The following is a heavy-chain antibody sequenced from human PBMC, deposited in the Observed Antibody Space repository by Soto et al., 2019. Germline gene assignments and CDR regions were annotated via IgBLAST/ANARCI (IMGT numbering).Heavy chain of an antibody. V-gene: IGHV3-30-3*01. CDR1: GFTFSSYA. CDR2: ISYDGSNK. Sequence: GGALGLTCAACGFTFSSYAMHWVRQAPGKGLEWVAVISYDGSNKYYADSVKGRFTISRDNSKNTLYLQMNSLRAEDTAVYYCAGEVGLRDYYFYCMDVRGQGPTVTVSS. D-gene: IGHD2-2*01. J-gene: IGHJ6*02. CDR3: AGEVGLRDYYFYCMDV.